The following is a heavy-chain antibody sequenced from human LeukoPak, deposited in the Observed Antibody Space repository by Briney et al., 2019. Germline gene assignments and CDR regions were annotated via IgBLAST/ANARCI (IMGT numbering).Heavy chain of an antibody. CDR3: ARGYGSGSYNNFNQ. D-gene: IGHD3-10*01. V-gene: IGHV4-59*01. J-gene: IGHJ4*02. Sequence: SETLSLTCSVSGYSISSNYYWAWIRQPPGKGLEWIGYIHYTGNTDYNPSLTSRVTMSVDTSKNQFSLMLTSVTAADTAVYYCARGYGSGSYNNFNQWGQGLLVAVSS. CDR2: IHYTGNT. CDR1: GYSISSNYY.